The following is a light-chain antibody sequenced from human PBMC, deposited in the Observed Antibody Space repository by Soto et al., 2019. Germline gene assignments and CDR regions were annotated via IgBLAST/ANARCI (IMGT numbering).Light chain of an antibody. CDR1: SSDVGSYNR. CDR2: EVS. J-gene: IGLJ1*01. Sequence: QSVLTQPPSVSGSPGQSVTISCSGTSSDVGSYNRVSWYQQAPGTAPKVMIYEVSNRPSGVPDRFSGSKSGNTASLTISGLQPEDEADYYCYSSTSSNTYDFGTGTKVTVL. V-gene: IGLV2-18*02. CDR3: YSSTSSNTYD.